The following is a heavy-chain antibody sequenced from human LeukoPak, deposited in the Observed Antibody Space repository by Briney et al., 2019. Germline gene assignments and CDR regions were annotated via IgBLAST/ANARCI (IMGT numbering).Heavy chain of an antibody. J-gene: IGHJ6*04. CDR3: AELGITMIGGV. CDR2: ISSSSSTI. CDR1: GFIFSTYS. V-gene: IGHV3-48*01. D-gene: IGHD3-10*02. Sequence: GGSLRLSCAASGFIFSTYSMNWVRQAPGKGLEWVSYISSSSSTIYYADSVKGRFTISRDNAKNSLYLQMNSLRAEDTAVYYCAELGITMIGGVWGKGTTVTISS.